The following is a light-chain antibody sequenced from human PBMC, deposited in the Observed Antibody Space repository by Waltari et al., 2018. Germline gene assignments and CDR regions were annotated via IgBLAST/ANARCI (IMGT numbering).Light chain of an antibody. J-gene: IGKJ4*01. CDR3: QQRSIAPT. CDR1: QSVGTY. Sequence: EIVLTQSPATLSLSPGERATLSCRASQSVGTYLAWYQQKPGQAPRLLIYDASNRATGIPARFSGSGSGTDFTLTISSLEPEDFALYYCQQRSIAPTFGGGTKVEIK. V-gene: IGKV3-11*01. CDR2: DAS.